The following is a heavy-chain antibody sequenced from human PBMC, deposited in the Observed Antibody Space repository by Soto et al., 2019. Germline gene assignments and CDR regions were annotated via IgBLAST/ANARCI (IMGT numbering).Heavy chain of an antibody. CDR2: ISAYNGNT. V-gene: IGHV1-18*01. CDR1: GYTFTSYG. Sequence: VASVKVSCKASGYTFTSYGISWVLQAPGQGLEWMGWISAYNGNTNYAQKLQGRVTMTTDTSTSTAYMELRSLRSDDTAVYYCARDSRVPLTIFGVANVYGMDVWGQGTTVTVSS. CDR3: ARDSRVPLTIFGVANVYGMDV. D-gene: IGHD3-3*01. J-gene: IGHJ6*02.